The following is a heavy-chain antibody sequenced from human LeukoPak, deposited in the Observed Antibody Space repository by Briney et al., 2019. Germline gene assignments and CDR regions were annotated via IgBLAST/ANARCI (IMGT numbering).Heavy chain of an antibody. D-gene: IGHD3-10*01. V-gene: IGHV3-7*01. J-gene: IGHJ6*03. CDR3: ARAYYYGWGLLYYYYYMDV. CDR2: IKEDGSEK. CDR1: GFTFSTYC. Sequence: PGGSLRLSCEASGFTFSTYCMTWVRQAPGKGLEWVANIKEDGSEKYYVDSVKGRFTISRDNAKNSLYLQMNSLRAEDTAVYYCARAYYYGWGLLYYYYYMDVWGKGTTVTISS.